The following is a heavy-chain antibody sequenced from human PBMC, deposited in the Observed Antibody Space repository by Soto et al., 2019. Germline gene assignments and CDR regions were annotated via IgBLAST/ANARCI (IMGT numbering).Heavy chain of an antibody. V-gene: IGHV3-7*01. J-gene: IGHJ4*02. D-gene: IGHD2-21*02. Sequence: EVQLVESGGDLVQPGGSLRLSCVVSGFNFSTYWMTWVRQAPGKGLEWVANIKQDGSKINYVDSVKGRFTISRDKAKNSLFLQMKRLRVEDTAVYSCARDPREGDWGEGYWGQGTLVTVSS. CDR1: GFNFSTYW. CDR2: IKQDGSKI. CDR3: ARDPREGDWGEGY.